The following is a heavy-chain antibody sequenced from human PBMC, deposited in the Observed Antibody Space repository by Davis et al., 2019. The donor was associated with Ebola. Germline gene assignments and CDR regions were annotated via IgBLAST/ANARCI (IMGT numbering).Heavy chain of an antibody. CDR3: ARGLGPFDY. J-gene: IGHJ4*02. Sequence: SETLSLTCTVSGGSISSSNWWNWVRQPPGKGLEWIGYIYYSGSTNYNPSLKSRVTISVDTSKNQFSLKLSSVTAADTAVYYCARGLGPFDYWGQGTLVTVSS. D-gene: IGHD7-27*01. CDR2: IYYSGST. CDR1: GGSISSSNW. V-gene: IGHV4-4*02.